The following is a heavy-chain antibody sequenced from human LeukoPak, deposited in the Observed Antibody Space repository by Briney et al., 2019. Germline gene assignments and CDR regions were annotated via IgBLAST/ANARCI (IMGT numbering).Heavy chain of an antibody. CDR1: GFTFSSYS. CDR3: ARDSDLDAFDI. CDR2: ISSSSSYI. J-gene: IGHJ3*02. Sequence: GGSLRLSCAASGFTFSSYSMNWVRQAPGKGLELVSSISSSSSYIYYADSVKGRFTISRDNAKNSLYLQMNSLRAEDTAVYYCARDSDLDAFDIWGQGTMVTVSS. V-gene: IGHV3-21*01.